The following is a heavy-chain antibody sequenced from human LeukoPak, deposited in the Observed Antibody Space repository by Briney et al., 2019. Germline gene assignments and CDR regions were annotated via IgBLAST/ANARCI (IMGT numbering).Heavy chain of an antibody. Sequence: GSLRLSCAASGFTFSSYGMNWVRQAPGKGPEWISYISRSGATIYYADSVKGRFTISRDNAKNSLYLQMSSLGAEDTAIYYCSRDRGGGDIYFDYWGQGTLVTVSS. V-gene: IGHV3-48*03. CDR2: ISRSGATI. CDR3: SRDRGGGDIYFDY. CDR1: GFTFSSYG. D-gene: IGHD2-21*02. J-gene: IGHJ4*02.